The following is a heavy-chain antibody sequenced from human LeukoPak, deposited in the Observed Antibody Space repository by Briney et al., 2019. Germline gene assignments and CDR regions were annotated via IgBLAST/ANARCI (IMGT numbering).Heavy chain of an antibody. CDR3: AKLLRAGRLLTISLES. CDR1: GFTFSDYA. D-gene: IGHD3-10*01. J-gene: IGHJ4*02. V-gene: IGHV3-23*01. CDR2: ISHVGGT. Sequence: GGSLRLSCAASGFTFSDYAMSWVRQAPEKGLEWVSTISHVGGTYYADSVRGRFTISRDDSKNMVYLQMDSLRAEDTAVYYCAKLLRAGRLLTISLESWGQGTLVTVSS.